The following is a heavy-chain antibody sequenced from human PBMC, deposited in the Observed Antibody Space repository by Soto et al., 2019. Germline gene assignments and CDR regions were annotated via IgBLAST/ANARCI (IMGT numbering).Heavy chain of an antibody. CDR1: GFTFSSYG. D-gene: IGHD6-19*01. J-gene: IGHJ4*02. V-gene: IGHV3-30*18. CDR3: AKDRPSMYTSSGPFDY. CDR2: ISYDGSNK. Sequence: GGSLRLSCAASGFTFSSYGRHWVRQAPGKGLECVAVISYDGSNKYYADSVKGRFTISRDNSKNTLYLQMNSLRAEDTAVYYCAKDRPSMYTSSGPFDYWGQGTLVTVYS.